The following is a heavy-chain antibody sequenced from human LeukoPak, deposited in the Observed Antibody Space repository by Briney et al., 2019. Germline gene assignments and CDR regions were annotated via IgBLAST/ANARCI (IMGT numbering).Heavy chain of an antibody. CDR2: ISYDGSNK. CDR3: AKRHYDFWTSPDAFDI. V-gene: IGHV3-30*18. CDR1: GFTFSSYG. J-gene: IGHJ3*02. D-gene: IGHD3-3*01. Sequence: GGSLRLSCATSGFTFSSYGMHWVRQAPGKGLEWVAVISYDGSNKYYADSVKGRFTISRDNSKNTLYLQMNSLRAEDTAVYYCAKRHYDFWTSPDAFDIWGQGTMVTVSS.